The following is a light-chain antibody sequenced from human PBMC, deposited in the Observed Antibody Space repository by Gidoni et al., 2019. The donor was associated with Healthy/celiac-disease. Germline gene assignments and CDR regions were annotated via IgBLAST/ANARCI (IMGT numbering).Light chain of an antibody. CDR1: QSVSSY. V-gene: IGKV3-11*01. Sequence: PGERATLSCRASQSVSSYLAWYQQKPGQAPRLLIYDASNRATGIPARFSGSGSGTDFTLTSSSLEPEDFAVYYCQQRSSWPTFGQGTKVEIK. CDR2: DAS. J-gene: IGKJ1*01. CDR3: QQRSSWPT.